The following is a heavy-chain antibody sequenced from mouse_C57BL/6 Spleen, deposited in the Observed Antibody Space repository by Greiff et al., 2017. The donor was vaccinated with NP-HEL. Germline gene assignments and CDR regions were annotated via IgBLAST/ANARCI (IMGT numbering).Heavy chain of an antibody. V-gene: IGHV1-72*01. D-gene: IGHD2-4*01. CDR3: ARYDYAWFAY. CDR1: GYTFTSYW. J-gene: IGHJ3*01. Sequence: VKLQESGAELVKPGASVKLSCKASGYTFTSYWMHWVKQRPGRGLEWIGRTDPTSGGTKYNEKFKSKATLTVDKPSSTAYMQLSSLTSEDSAVYYCARYDYAWFAYWGQGTLVTVSA. CDR2: TDPTSGGT.